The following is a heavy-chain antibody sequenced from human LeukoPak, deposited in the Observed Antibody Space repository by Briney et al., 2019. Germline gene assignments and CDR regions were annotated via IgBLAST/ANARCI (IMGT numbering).Heavy chain of an antibody. J-gene: IGHJ6*02. CDR3: ATATLGKVYYYYGLDV. CDR2: IYYTGST. Sequence: SETLSLTCTVSGGSISSYYWSWMRQSPGKGLEWIGYIYYTGSTNYNPSLKSRVSISLDTSKNQFSLKLNSMTTADTAVYYCATATLGKVYYYYGLDVWGQGTTVTVSS. V-gene: IGHV4-59*01. D-gene: IGHD7-27*01. CDR1: GGSISSYY.